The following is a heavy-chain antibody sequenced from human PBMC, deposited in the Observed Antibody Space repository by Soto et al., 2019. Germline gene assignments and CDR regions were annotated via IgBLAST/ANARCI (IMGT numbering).Heavy chain of an antibody. CDR2: IYHSGST. Sequence: QLQLQESGSGLVKPSQTLSLTCAVSGGSISSGGYSWSWIRQPPGKGLEWIGYIYHSGSTYYNPSLKSRVTISVDRSKNQFSLKLSSVTASVTAVYYCAAGSGLPRYYWGQGTLVTVSS. CDR3: AAGSGLPRYY. V-gene: IGHV4-30-2*01. J-gene: IGHJ4*02. D-gene: IGHD3-10*01. CDR1: GGSISSGGYS.